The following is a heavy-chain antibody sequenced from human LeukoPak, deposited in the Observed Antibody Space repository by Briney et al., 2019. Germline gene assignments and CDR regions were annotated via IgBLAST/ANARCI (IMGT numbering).Heavy chain of an antibody. J-gene: IGHJ1*01. CDR3: ARGSVVGAEYFQP. CDR1: GYTFTTYD. CDR2: ISALNGDT. Sequence: ASVKVSCKASGYTFTTYDITWVRQAPGQGLEWVGWISALNGDTNYAQKLQGRVTLTTDTPTRTAYMELRSLRSDDTAVYYCARGSVVGAEYFQPWGRGTLVTVSS. D-gene: IGHD6-19*01. V-gene: IGHV1-18*01.